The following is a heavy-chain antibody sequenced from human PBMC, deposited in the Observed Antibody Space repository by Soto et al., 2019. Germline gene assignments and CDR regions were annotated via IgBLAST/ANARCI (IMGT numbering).Heavy chain of an antibody. CDR2: INAHSGGT. D-gene: IGHD6-6*01. Sequence: ASVKVSCKASGFSFTGYYIHWLRQAPGQGLEWMGWINAHSGGTEYAQKFQGRVTLTRDTSIATAYLTLTSLTSDDTALYYCAKDLTRQLASWFDPWGQGTQVPVSS. CDR3: AKDLTRQLASWFDP. J-gene: IGHJ5*02. V-gene: IGHV1-2*02. CDR1: GFSFTGYY.